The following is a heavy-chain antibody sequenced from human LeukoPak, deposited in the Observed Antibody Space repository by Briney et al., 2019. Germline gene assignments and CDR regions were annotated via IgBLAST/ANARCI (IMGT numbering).Heavy chain of an antibody. CDR1: GFTFNDYA. J-gene: IGHJ4*02. D-gene: IGHD2-21*01. CDR3: ATQFRAYYFDY. CDR2: ISTSGGGL. V-gene: IGHV3-23*01. Sequence: GGSLRLSCSPSGFTFNDYAMSWVRQAPGKGLEWVSSISTSGGGLFYADSVMGRFTISRDNSRNTLYLQMDNLGAEDTAVYYCATQFRAYYFDYWGQGTLVTVSS.